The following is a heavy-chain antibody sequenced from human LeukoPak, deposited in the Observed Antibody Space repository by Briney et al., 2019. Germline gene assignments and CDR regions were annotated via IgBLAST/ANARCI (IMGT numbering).Heavy chain of an antibody. CDR2: INSDGSST. J-gene: IGHJ3*02. V-gene: IGHV3-74*01. D-gene: IGHD3-10*01. CDR3: ARGHHYYGSGSYSSYAFDI. Sequence: PGGSLRLSCAASGFTFSSYWMHWVRQAPGKGLVWVSRINSDGSSTSYADSVKGRFTISRDNAKNSLYLQMNSLRAEDTAVYYCARGHHYYGSGSYSSYAFDIWGQGTMVTVSS. CDR1: GFTFSSYW.